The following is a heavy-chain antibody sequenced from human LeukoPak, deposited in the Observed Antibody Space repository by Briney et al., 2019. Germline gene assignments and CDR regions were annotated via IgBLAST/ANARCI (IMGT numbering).Heavy chain of an antibody. CDR2: IRGSGGST. Sequence: GGSLRLSCAASGFTFSSYAMSWVRQAPGKGLEWVSAIRGSGGSTYYADSVKGRFTISRDNSKNTLYLQMNSLRAEDTAVYYCAKDRPNYYGSNGHYYRRDGDYWGQGTLVTVSS. CDR1: GFTFSSYA. CDR3: AKDRPNYYGSNGHYYRRDGDY. D-gene: IGHD3-22*01. V-gene: IGHV3-23*01. J-gene: IGHJ4*02.